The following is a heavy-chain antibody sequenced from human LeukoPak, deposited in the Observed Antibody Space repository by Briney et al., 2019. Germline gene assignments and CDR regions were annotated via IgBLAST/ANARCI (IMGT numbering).Heavy chain of an antibody. CDR1: GWSFSGYY. J-gene: IGHJ6*03. CDR3: ARGRQDVTMIVVVMTAVSYYLDV. D-gene: IGHD3-22*01. Sequence: KPSETLSLTCAVYGWSFSGYYWTWIPQTPEKGLEWIGDMNPSGSTSYNPSLKSRVTISVDTSKNQFSLKLSSVTAADTAVYYCARGRQDVTMIVVVMTAVSYYLDVWGKGTTVTVS. V-gene: IGHV4-34*01. CDR2: MNPSGST.